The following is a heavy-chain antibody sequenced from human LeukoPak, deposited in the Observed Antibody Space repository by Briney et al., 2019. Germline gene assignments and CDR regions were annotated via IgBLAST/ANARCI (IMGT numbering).Heavy chain of an antibody. D-gene: IGHD2-21*02. CDR1: GYTFTSYG. V-gene: IGHV1-18*01. Sequence: ASVKVSCEASGYTFTSYGINWVRQAPGQGLEWMGWISAYNGNTNYAQKLQGRVTVTTDTSTSTAYMELRSLRSDDTAVYYCAVVTLLVDYWGQGTLVTVSS. CDR2: ISAYNGNT. J-gene: IGHJ4*02. CDR3: AVVTLLVDY.